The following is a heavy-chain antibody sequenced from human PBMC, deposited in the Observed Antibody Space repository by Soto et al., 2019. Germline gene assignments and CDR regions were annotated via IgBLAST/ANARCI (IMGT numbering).Heavy chain of an antibody. Sequence: PSETLSLTCTVSGGSISSYYWSWIRQPPGKGLEWIGYIYYSGSTNYNPSLKSRVTISVDTSKNQFSLKLSSVTAADTAVYYCARGVVATRMGLGIWGQGTMVTVSS. J-gene: IGHJ3*02. CDR2: IYYSGST. CDR3: ARGVVATRMGLGI. D-gene: IGHD5-12*01. V-gene: IGHV4-59*01. CDR1: GGSISSYY.